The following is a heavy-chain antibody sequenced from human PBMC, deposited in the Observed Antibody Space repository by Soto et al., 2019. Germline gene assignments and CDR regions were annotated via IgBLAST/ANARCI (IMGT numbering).Heavy chain of an antibody. CDR2: IIPIFGTA. V-gene: IGHV1-69*13. D-gene: IGHD2-2*01. J-gene: IGHJ6*02. CDR1: GGTFSSYA. CDR3: ARVPAMLRDYYGMDV. Sequence: GASVKVSCKASGGTFSSYAISWVRQAPGQGLEWMGGIIPIFGTANYAQKFQGRVTITADESTSTAYMELSSLRSEDTAVYYCARVPAMLRDYYGMDVWGQGTTVTVSS.